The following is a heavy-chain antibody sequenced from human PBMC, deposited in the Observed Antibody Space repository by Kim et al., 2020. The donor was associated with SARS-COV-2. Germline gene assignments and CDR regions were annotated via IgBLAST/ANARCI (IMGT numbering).Heavy chain of an antibody. J-gene: IGHJ5*02. V-gene: IGHV3-23*01. D-gene: IGHD3-10*01. Sequence: GGSLRLSCAASGFTFSTFALSWVRQAPGKGLEWVAAISESGGRTFYADSVKGRFTFSRDNSKNTLYLQMNSLRAEDTAVYYCVKGGYGSGTYSPFDPWGQGTLVTVSS. CDR1: GFTFSTFA. CDR3: VKGGYGSGTYSPFDP. CDR2: ISESGGRT.